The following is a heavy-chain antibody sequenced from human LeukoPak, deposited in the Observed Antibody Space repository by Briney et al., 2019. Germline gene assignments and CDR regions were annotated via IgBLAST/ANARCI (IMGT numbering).Heavy chain of an antibody. CDR2: ITGIGGST. V-gene: IGHV3-23*01. CDR3: AKDLGSVVTPPSLDY. Sequence: PGGFLRLSCAASGFTFSSCAMSWVRQAPGKGLEWVSTITGIGGSTYYADSVKGRFTISRDNSKNTLYLQMNSLRAEDTALYYCAKDLGSVVTPPSLDYWGQGTLVTVSS. CDR1: GFTFSSCA. D-gene: IGHD4-23*01. J-gene: IGHJ4*02.